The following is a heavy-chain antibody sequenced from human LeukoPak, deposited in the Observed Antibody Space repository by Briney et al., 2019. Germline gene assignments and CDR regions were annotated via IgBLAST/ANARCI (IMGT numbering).Heavy chain of an antibody. CDR1: GYTFTSYD. Sequence: ASVKVSCKASGYTFTSYDINWVRQATGQGLEWMGWMNPNSGNTGYAQKFQGRVTMTRNTSRSTAYMELSSLRSEDTAVYYCARGPDYYDSSGYDFDIWGQGTMVTVSS. CDR2: MNPNSGNT. J-gene: IGHJ3*02. CDR3: ARGPDYYDSSGYDFDI. V-gene: IGHV1-8*01. D-gene: IGHD3-22*01.